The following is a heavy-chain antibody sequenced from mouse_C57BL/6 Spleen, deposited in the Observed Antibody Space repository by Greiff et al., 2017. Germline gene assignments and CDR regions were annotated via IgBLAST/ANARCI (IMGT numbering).Heavy chain of an antibody. CDR1: GISITTGNYR. J-gene: IGHJ2*01. V-gene: IGHV3-5*01. Sequence: EVKVVESGPGLVKPSQTVFLTCTVTGISITTGNYRWSWIRQFPGNKLEWIGYIYYSGTLTYNPSLTSRTTITRDTPKNQFFLEMNSLAAEDTATYYCARVDWDGYFDYWGQGTTLTVSS. CDR3: ARVDWDGYFDY. CDR2: IYYSGTL. D-gene: IGHD4-1*01.